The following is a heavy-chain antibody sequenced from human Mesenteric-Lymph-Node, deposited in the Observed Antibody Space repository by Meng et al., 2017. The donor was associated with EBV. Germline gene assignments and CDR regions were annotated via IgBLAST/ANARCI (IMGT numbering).Heavy chain of an antibody. Sequence: EVQLVESGGGLVQLGGSLRLTCAASGFSYITYGMSWVRQAPGKGLEWVSGISGSGGSTYYADSVMGRFTISRDNSKNTVYLQMNSLTAEDTARYYCAKDNDFWSGYHDYWGQGPLVTVSS. CDR2: ISGSGGST. V-gene: IGHV3-23*04. D-gene: IGHD3-3*01. CDR3: AKDNDFWSGYHDY. CDR1: GFSYITYG. J-gene: IGHJ4*02.